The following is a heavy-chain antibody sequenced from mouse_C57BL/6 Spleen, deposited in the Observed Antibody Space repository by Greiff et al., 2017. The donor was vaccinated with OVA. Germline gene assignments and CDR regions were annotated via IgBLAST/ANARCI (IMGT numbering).Heavy chain of an antibody. Sequence: VQLQQSGAELVRPGASVKLSCTASGFNIKDDYMHWVKQRPEQGLEWIGWIDPENGDTEYASKFQGKATITADTSSNTAYLQLSSLTSEDTAVYYCTKPPDGYYAMDYWGQGTSVTVSS. CDR3: TKPPDGYYAMDY. J-gene: IGHJ4*01. CDR1: GFNIKDDY. CDR2: IDPENGDT. D-gene: IGHD2-3*01. V-gene: IGHV14-4*01.